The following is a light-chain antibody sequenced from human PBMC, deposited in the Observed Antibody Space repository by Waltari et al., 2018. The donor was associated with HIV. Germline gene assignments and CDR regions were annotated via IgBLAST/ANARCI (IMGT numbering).Light chain of an antibody. Sequence: EIVLTQSPGPLSLSPGESATLSCRASQSVSSYLVWYQQKPGQAPRLLIYDASSRAIGIPDRFSGSGSGTDFTLTISRLEPEDFEVYYCQQYVNSPYTFGQGTKLEIK. CDR3: QQYVNSPYT. CDR1: QSVSSY. V-gene: IGKV3-20*01. J-gene: IGKJ2*01. CDR2: DAS.